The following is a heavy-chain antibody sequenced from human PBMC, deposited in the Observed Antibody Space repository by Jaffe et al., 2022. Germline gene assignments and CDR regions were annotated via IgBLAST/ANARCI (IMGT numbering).Heavy chain of an antibody. CDR1: GGSISSSSYY. D-gene: IGHD2-21*02. V-gene: IGHV4-39*01. CDR2: IYYSGST. J-gene: IGHJ4*02. CDR3: ARQVRDKTVTAFDY. Sequence: QLQLQESGPGLVKPSETLSLTCTVSGGSISSSSYYWGWIRQPPGKGLEWIGSIYYSGSTYYNPSLKSRVTISVDTSKNQFSLKLSSVTAADTAVYYCARQVRDKTVTAFDYWGQGTLVTVSS.